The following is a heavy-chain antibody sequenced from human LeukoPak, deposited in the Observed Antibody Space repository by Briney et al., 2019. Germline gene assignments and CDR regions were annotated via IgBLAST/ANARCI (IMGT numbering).Heavy chain of an antibody. D-gene: IGHD3-3*01. CDR2: IKSKTDGGTT. Sequence: PGGSLRLSCAASGFTFSNAWMCWVRQAPGKGREWVGRIKSKTDGGTTDYAAPVKGRFTISRDDTKNALYLQMNSLKTEDTAVYYCTTLPVIGVAPPDFDYWGQGTLVTVSS. CDR1: GFTFSNAW. J-gene: IGHJ4*02. V-gene: IGHV3-15*01. CDR3: TTLPVIGVAPPDFDY.